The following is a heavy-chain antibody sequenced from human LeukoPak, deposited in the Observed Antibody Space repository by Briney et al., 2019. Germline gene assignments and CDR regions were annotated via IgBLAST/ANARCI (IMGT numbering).Heavy chain of an antibody. CDR1: GYTLTELS. V-gene: IGHV1-24*01. D-gene: IGHD3-3*01. CDR3: ATATYYDFWSSPYAFDI. CDR2: FDPEDGET. Sequence: ASVKVSCKVSGYTLTELSMHWVRQAPGKGLEWMGGFDPEDGETIYAQKFQGRVTMTEDTSTDTAYMELSSLRSEDTAVYYCATATYYDFWSSPYAFDIWGQGTMVTVSS. J-gene: IGHJ3*02.